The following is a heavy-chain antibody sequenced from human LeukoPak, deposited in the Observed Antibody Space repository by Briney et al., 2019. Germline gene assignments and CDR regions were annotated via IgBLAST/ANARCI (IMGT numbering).Heavy chain of an antibody. V-gene: IGHV3-30*02. CDR3: AKDRHQTVDI. D-gene: IGHD2-2*01. CDR2: IRDDGSNK. CDR1: GFTLRSYG. J-gene: IGHJ3*02. Sequence: GGSLRLSCAASGFTLRSYGMHWVRQAPGKGLEWVSFIRDDGSNKYYVDSVKVRFTVSRDDSKDTLYLQLNILRPEDTAVYYYAKDRHQTVDIWGQGTMVTVSS.